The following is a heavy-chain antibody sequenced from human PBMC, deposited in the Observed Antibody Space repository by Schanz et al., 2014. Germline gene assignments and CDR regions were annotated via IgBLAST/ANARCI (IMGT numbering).Heavy chain of an antibody. Sequence: VQLVESGGGVVQPGRSLRLSCVASGFTFSSYSMNWVRQAPGKGLEWVSSISSGGGSTYYADSVKGRFTISRDNSKNTLYLQMKSLRAEDTAVYYCARVKYCTSARCYRTETEGIYYMDVWGKGTTVTVSS. J-gene: IGHJ6*03. CDR2: ISSGGGST. CDR3: ARVKYCTSARCYRTETEGIYYMDV. D-gene: IGHD2-2*01. CDR1: GFTFSSYS. V-gene: IGHV3-23*04.